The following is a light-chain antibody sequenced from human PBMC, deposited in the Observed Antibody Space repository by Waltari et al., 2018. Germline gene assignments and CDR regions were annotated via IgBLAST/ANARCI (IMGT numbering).Light chain of an antibody. Sequence: EILMTQSPATLSVSPGERATLSCRASQSIGNNLAWYQQRPGQAPRLLIYGASTRATDIPARFSGSGSGTEFTLSISSLQSEDFAVYYCQQYNYWAGFTFGPGTKVDI. CDR2: GAS. CDR3: QQYNYWAGFT. CDR1: QSIGNN. V-gene: IGKV3-15*01. J-gene: IGKJ3*01.